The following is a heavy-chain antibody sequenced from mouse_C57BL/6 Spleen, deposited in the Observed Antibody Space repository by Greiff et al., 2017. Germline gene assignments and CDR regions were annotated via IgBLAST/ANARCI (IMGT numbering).Heavy chain of an antibody. CDR1: GYTFTSYG. CDR3: AREKGYYGSSYCCDV. D-gene: IGHD1-1*01. Sequence: QVQLKQSGAELARPGASVKLSCKASGYTFTSYGISWVKQRTGQGLEWIGEIYPRSGNTYYKEKFKGKATLTADKSSSTGYMELRSLTSEDSAGYFWAREKGYYGSSYCCDVWGTGTTVTVSS. V-gene: IGHV1-81*01. CDR2: IYPRSGNT. J-gene: IGHJ1*03.